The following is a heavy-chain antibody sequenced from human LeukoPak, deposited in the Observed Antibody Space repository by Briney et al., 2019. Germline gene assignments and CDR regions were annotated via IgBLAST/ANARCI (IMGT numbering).Heavy chain of an antibody. J-gene: IGHJ4*02. V-gene: IGHV4-31*03. Sequence: PSQTLSLTCTVSGGSVSSGGYYWSWIRQHPGKGLEWIGYIYNRGSTYYNPSLKRRVTIAADTSKNQFSLKLSSVTAAATAVYYCARVGVVRGVDYWGQGTLVTVSS. CDR3: ARVGVVRGVDY. D-gene: IGHD3-3*01. CDR2: IYNRGST. CDR1: GGSVSSGGYY.